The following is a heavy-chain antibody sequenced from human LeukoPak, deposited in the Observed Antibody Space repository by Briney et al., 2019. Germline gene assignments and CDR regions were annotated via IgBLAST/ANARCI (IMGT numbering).Heavy chain of an antibody. CDR3: ARDQYDILTGSNDAFDI. CDR2: ISSSSYI. J-gene: IGHJ3*02. Sequence: GGSLRLSCAASGFTFSSYSMNWVRQAPGKGLEWVSSISSSSYIYYADSVKGRFTISRDNAKNSLYLQMNSLRAEDTAVYYCARDQYDILTGSNDAFDIWGQGTMVTVSS. D-gene: IGHD3-9*01. V-gene: IGHV3-21*01. CDR1: GFTFSSYS.